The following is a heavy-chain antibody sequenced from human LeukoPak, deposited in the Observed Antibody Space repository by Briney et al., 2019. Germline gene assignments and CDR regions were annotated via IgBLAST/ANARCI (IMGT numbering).Heavy chain of an antibody. J-gene: IGHJ3*02. CDR3: ARILGSGWTGGAFDM. CDR1: GYSISSSNW. CDR2: IYYSGST. D-gene: IGHD6-19*01. Sequence: SDTLPLTCAVSGYSISSSNWWGWIRQSPGKGLEWIGYIYYSGSTYYNPSLKSRVTMSVDTSKNQFSLKLNSVTAVDTAVYYCARILGSGWTGGAFDMWGQGTMVIVSS. V-gene: IGHV4-28*01.